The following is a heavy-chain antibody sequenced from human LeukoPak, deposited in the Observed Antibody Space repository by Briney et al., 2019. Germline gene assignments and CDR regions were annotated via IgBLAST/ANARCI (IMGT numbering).Heavy chain of an antibody. CDR3: AREEYYDTSASTNFDY. D-gene: IGHD3-22*01. J-gene: IGHJ4*02. CDR1: GYTFTGYY. Sequence: GASVKVSCKASGYTFTGYYMHWVRQAPGQGLEWMGWINTNTGNPTYAQGFTGRFVFSLDTSVSTAYLQISSLKAEDTAVYYCAREEYYDTSASTNFDYWGQGTLVTVSS. V-gene: IGHV7-4-1*02. CDR2: INTNTGNP.